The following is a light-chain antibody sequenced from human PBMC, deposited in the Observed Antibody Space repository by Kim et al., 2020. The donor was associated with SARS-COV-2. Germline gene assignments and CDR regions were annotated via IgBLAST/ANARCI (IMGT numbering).Light chain of an antibody. CDR3: KQYDSYPRT. Sequence: DIQMTQSPSLVYASVGDRVTITCRASQAISSWLTWYQHKPEKAPRSLIYAASSLQRGVPSRFSGSGSGTDFTLTISSLQPEDFATYYCKQYDSYPRTFGQETKVEIK. V-gene: IGKV1D-16*01. J-gene: IGKJ1*01. CDR2: AAS. CDR1: QAISSW.